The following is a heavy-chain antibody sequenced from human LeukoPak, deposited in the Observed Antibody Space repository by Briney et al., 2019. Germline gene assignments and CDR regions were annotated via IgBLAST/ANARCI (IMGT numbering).Heavy chain of an antibody. CDR3: AKGRGWEASYYYYYMDV. CDR1: GFTFSSYG. Sequence: GGSLRLSCAASGFTFSSYGMSWVRQAPGKGLEWVSAISGSGGSTYYTDSVKGRFTISRDNSKNTLYLQMNSLRAEDTAVYYCAKGRGWEASYYYYYMDVWGKGTTVTISS. D-gene: IGHD1-26*01. J-gene: IGHJ6*03. V-gene: IGHV3-23*01. CDR2: ISGSGGST.